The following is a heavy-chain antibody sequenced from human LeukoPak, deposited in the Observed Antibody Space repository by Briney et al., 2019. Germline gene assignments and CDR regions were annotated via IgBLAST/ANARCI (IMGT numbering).Heavy chain of an antibody. D-gene: IGHD5-18*01. Sequence: PSETLSLTCAVSGYSISSGYYWGWRRQPPGKGLEWIGSIYHSGSTYYNPSLKSRVTISVDTSKNQFSLKLSSVTAADTAVYYCARLYYSYGIMDFDYWGQGTLVTVSS. CDR2: IYHSGST. CDR1: GYSISSGYY. CDR3: ARLYYSYGIMDFDY. V-gene: IGHV4-38-2*01. J-gene: IGHJ4*02.